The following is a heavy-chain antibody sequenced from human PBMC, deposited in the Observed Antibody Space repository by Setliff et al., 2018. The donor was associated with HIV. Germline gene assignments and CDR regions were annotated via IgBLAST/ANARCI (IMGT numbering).Heavy chain of an antibody. CDR1: GGFISSYW. D-gene: IGHD1-26*01. V-gene: IGHV4-59*08. CDR2: ISYSGST. Sequence: SETLSLTCTVSGGFISSYWWSWIRQPPGKGLQWIGHISYSGSTNYIPSLKSRVTISVDTLKNQFSLKLSPVTATDTAVYYCARRTSPPSGLYSAYYMDVWGRGTTVTVSS. J-gene: IGHJ6*03. CDR3: ARRTSPPSGLYSAYYMDV.